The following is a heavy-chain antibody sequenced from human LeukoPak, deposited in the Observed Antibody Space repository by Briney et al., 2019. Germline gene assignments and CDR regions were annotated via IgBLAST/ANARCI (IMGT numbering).Heavy chain of an antibody. Sequence: GGSLRLSCAASGFTFSSSAMSWVRQVPGKGLEWVSGISASGGSTSYADSVRGRFTISRDNSKNTLYVQMNSLRGDDTAVYYCAKDVGKWESLHFFDYWGQGTLVTVSS. D-gene: IGHD1-26*01. CDR1: GFTFSSSA. V-gene: IGHV3-23*01. CDR2: ISASGGST. CDR3: AKDVGKWESLHFFDY. J-gene: IGHJ4*02.